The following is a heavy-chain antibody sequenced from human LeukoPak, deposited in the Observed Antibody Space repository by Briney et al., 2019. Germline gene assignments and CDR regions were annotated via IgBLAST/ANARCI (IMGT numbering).Heavy chain of an antibody. V-gene: IGHV4-34*01. CDR2: INHSGST. Sequence: SETLSLTCAVYGGSISGYYWSWIRQPPGKGLEWIGEINHSGSTNYNPSLKSRVTISVDTSKNQFSLKLSSVTAADTAVYYCARVEGGSYTPWYFDYWGQGTLVTVSS. J-gene: IGHJ4*02. D-gene: IGHD1-26*01. CDR3: ARVEGGSYTPWYFDY. CDR1: GGSISGYY.